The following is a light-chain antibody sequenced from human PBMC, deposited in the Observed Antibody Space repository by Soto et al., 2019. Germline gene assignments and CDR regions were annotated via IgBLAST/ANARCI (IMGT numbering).Light chain of an antibody. CDR3: QQSFSTPQT. Sequence: DIQMTQSPSSLSASVGDSVTITCRASQSINIYLSWYQQKPGKAPKLLINVASTLQGGVPSRFSGSGSGTEFNLAISSLQPEDSATYYCQQSFSTPQTFGGGTRVEIK. V-gene: IGKV1-39*01. CDR1: QSINIY. CDR2: VAS. J-gene: IGKJ4*01.